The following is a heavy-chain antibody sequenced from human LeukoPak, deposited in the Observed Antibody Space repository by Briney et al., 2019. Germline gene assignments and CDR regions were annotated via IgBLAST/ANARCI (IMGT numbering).Heavy chain of an antibody. J-gene: IGHJ4*02. CDR3: ARGSQYAPGIVVLMVYAIRGLDY. D-gene: IGHD2-8*01. CDR2: INPSGGST. V-gene: IGHV1-46*01. CDR1: GYTFTSYG. Sequence: ASVKVSCKASGYTFTSYGISWVRQAPGQGLEWMGIINPSGGSTSYAQKFQGRVTMTRDMSTSTVYMELSSLRSEDTAVYYCARGSQYAPGIVVLMVYAIRGLDYWGQGTLVTVSS.